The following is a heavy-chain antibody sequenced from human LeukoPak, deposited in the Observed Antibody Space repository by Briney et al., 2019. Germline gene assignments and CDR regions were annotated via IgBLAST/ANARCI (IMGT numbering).Heavy chain of an antibody. V-gene: IGHV4-31*03. Sequence: SETLSLTCTVSGGSISSGGYYWSWIRQHPGKGLEWIGYIYYSGSTYYNPSLKSRVTISVDTSKNQFSLKLSSATAADTAVYYCARGFNLLSAFAYWGQGTLVTVSS. D-gene: IGHD1-14*01. CDR2: IYYSGST. CDR1: GGSISSGGYY. CDR3: ARGFNLLSAFAY. J-gene: IGHJ4*02.